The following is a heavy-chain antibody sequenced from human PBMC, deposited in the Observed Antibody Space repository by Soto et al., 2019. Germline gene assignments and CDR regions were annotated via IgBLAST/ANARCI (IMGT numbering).Heavy chain of an antibody. J-gene: IGHJ5*02. D-gene: IGHD3-10*01. Sequence: PSETLSLACTVSGGSISTYYWTWIRQSPGKGLEWIGYVYYSGSTDYNPSLRSRVTISVDTSKNQFSLELRSVTPADTAVYYCTREYNYGHNWFDPWGQGTLVTVPQ. CDR2: VYYSGST. CDR1: GGSISTYY. V-gene: IGHV4-59*01. CDR3: TREYNYGHNWFDP.